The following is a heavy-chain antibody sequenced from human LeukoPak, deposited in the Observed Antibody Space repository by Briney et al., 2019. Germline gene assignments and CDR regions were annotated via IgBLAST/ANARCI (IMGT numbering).Heavy chain of an antibody. CDR3: AKAFAFVGANFFDY. Sequence: GGSLRLSCAASGFTFSIYAMSWVRLAPGKGLEWVSAIGDTTYYADSVEGRFTISRDNSKNTLYLQMNSLRAEDAAIYYCAKAFAFVGANFFDYWGQGTLVTVSS. CDR1: GFTFSIYA. V-gene: IGHV3-23*01. D-gene: IGHD1-26*01. CDR2: IGDTT. J-gene: IGHJ4*02.